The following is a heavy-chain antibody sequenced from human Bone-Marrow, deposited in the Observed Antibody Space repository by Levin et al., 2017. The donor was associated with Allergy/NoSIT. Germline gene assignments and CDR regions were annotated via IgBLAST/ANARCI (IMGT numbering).Heavy chain of an antibody. V-gene: IGHV5-51*01. CDR3: ARMNLSANWFDP. J-gene: IGHJ5*02. CDR1: GYTFTRHW. CDR2: IYPGDSDT. Sequence: GESLKISCRTSGYTFTRHWIGWVRQMPGKGLEWMGIIYPGDSDTRYSPPFEGQVPLPVDPSITTAYPPWNSLKTSATAIYYCARMNLSANWFDPWGQGTLVTVSP.